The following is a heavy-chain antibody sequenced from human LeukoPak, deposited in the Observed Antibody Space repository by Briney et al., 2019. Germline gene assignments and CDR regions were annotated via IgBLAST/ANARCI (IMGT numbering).Heavy chain of an antibody. J-gene: IGHJ6*02. CDR2: ISWNSGSI. CDR1: GFTFNDYA. V-gene: IGHV3-9*01. Sequence: GGSLRLSCAASGFTFNDYAMHWVRQAPGKGLEWVSGISWNSGSIGYADSVKGRFTISRDNAKNSLYLQMNSLRAEDTAFYYCAESPDYGDGYYYYYGMDVWGQGTTVTVSS. D-gene: IGHD4-17*01. CDR3: AESPDYGDGYYYYYGMDV.